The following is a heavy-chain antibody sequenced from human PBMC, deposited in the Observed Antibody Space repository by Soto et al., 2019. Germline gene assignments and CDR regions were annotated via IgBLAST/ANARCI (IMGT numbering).Heavy chain of an antibody. Sequence: QVQLVQSGAEVKKPGSSVKVSCKAPRGIFSSYVINWVRQAPGQGLEWMGGFNPILKTADHAQTFQGRLTITADESTGPDDRTLSSLSADDTAVNFCARYRHCRADSWNDYYIMDGWGQGTKVTVS. V-gene: IGHV1-69*11. D-gene: IGHD2-15*01. CDR3: ARYRHCRADSWNDYYIMDG. J-gene: IGHJ6*02. CDR2: FNPILKTA. CDR1: RGIFSSYV.